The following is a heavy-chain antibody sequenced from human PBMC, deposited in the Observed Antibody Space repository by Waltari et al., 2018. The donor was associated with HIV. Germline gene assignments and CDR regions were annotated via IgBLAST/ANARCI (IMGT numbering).Heavy chain of an antibody. CDR3: ARQTQAYGSGSYSPDNWFDP. CDR1: GASISNYY. J-gene: IGHJ5*02. V-gene: IGHV4-59*01. Sequence: QVQLQESGPGLVKPSETLSLTCTVSGASISNYYWSWIRQPPGKGLEWIGYIYYSGNTNYNPSLKSRVTISVHTSKNQFSLNLSSVTAADTAVYYCARQTQAYGSGSYSPDNWFDPWGQGTLVTVSS. CDR2: IYYSGNT. D-gene: IGHD3-10*01.